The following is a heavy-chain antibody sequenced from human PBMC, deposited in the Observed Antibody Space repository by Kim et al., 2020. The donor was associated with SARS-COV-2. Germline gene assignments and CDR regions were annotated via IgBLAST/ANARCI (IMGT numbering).Heavy chain of an antibody. Sequence: GGSLRLSCAASGFTFSSYGMHWVRQAPGKGLEWVAVISYVGSNKYYADSVKGRFTISRDNSKNTLYLQMNSLRAEDTAVYYCAKDGAYDIRHGYSYGLDFWGQGTLVTVSS. J-gene: IGHJ4*02. CDR2: ISYVGSNK. CDR1: GFTFSSYG. V-gene: IGHV3-30*18. D-gene: IGHD5-18*01. CDR3: AKDGAYDIRHGYSYGLDF.